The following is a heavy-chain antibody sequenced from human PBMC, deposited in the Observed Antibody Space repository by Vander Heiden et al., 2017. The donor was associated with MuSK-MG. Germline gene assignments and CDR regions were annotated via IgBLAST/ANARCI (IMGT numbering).Heavy chain of an antibody. Sequence: EVQLVEPGGGLVKPGGSLRLPCAASGFTFSSYSMNWVRQAPGKGVEVVSYISSSSSYIYYADSVKGRFTISRDNAKNSLYLQMNSLRAEDSAVYYCARDLRGATGFDYWGQGTLVTVSS. CDR2: ISSSSSYI. J-gene: IGHJ4*02. CDR3: ARDLRGATGFDY. CDR1: GFTFSSYS. V-gene: IGHV3-21*01. D-gene: IGHD1-26*01.